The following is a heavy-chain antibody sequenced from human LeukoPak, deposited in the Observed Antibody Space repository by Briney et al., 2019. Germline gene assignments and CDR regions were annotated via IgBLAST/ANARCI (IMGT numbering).Heavy chain of an antibody. J-gene: IGHJ4*02. Sequence: SETLSLTCTVSGGSISSGGYYWSWIRQHPGKGLEWIGYIYYSGSTYYNPSLKSRVTISVDMSKNQFSLKLSSVTAADTAVYYCARGNGDPSPYFDYWGQGTLVTVSS. CDR1: GGSISSGGYY. D-gene: IGHD4-17*01. CDR3: ARGNGDPSPYFDY. V-gene: IGHV4-31*03. CDR2: IYYSGST.